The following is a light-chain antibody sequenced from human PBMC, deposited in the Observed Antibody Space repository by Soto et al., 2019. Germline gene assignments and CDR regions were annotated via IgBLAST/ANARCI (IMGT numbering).Light chain of an antibody. CDR1: QSVSSH. Sequence: EIIMTQSPATLSVSPGERATLSCRASQSVSSHLAWYQQKPGQAPRLLISDASTRATGIPPRFSGSGSGTEFTLTNSSLQSEDSAVYYCQHYHNWLTLTFGGGTKVEIK. J-gene: IGKJ4*01. CDR3: QHYHNWLTLT. V-gene: IGKV3-15*01. CDR2: DAS.